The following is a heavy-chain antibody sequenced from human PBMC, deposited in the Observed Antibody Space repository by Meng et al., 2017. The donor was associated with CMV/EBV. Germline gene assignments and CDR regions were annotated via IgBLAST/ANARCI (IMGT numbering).Heavy chain of an antibody. V-gene: IGHV4-61*01. J-gene: IGHJ6*02. CDR3: ASSGGYDFWSGYSYGMDV. CDR2: IYYSGST. Sequence: SETLSLTCTVSGGSVSSGSYYWSWIRQPPGKGLEWIGYIYYSGSTNYNHSLKSRVTISVDTSKNQFSLKLSSVTAADTAVYYCASSGGYDFWSGYSYGMDVWGQGTTVTVSS. D-gene: IGHD3-3*01. CDR1: GGSVSSGSYY.